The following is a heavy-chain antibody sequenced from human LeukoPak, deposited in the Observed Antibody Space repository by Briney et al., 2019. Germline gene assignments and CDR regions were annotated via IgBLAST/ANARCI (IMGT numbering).Heavy chain of an antibody. D-gene: IGHD6-13*01. J-gene: IGHJ4*02. Sequence: QPGRSLRLSCAASGFTFSSYGMHWVRQAPGKGLEWVAVISYDESNKYYADSVKGRFTISRDNSKNTLYLQMNSLRAEDTAVYYCAKDHSSRASLYYFDYWGQGTLVTVSS. V-gene: IGHV3-30*18. CDR1: GFTFSSYG. CDR3: AKDHSSRASLYYFDY. CDR2: ISYDESNK.